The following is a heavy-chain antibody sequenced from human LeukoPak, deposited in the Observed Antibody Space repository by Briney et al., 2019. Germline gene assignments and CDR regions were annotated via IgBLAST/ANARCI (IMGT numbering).Heavy chain of an antibody. V-gene: IGHV4-59*01. D-gene: IGHD3-16*02. CDR3: ARRVWGSYRLDY. CDR2: IYYSGST. CDR1: GGSISSYY. Sequence: SETLSLTCTVSGGSISSYYWSWIRQPPGKGLEWIGYIYYSGSTNYNPSLKSRVTISVDTSKNQFSLKLSSVTAAGTAVYYCARRVWGSYRLDYWGQGTLVTVSS. J-gene: IGHJ4*02.